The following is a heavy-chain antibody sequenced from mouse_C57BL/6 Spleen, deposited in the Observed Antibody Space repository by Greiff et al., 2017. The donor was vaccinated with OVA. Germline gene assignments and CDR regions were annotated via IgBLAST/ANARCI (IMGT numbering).Heavy chain of an antibody. Sequence: QVHVKQSGAELVKPGASVKISCKASGYAFSSYWVNWVKQRPGKGLEWIGQIYPGDGDTNYNGKFKGKATLTADKSSSTAYMQLSSLTSEDSAVYFCARRDYYGSSSYYYAMDYWGQGTSVTVSS. D-gene: IGHD1-1*01. V-gene: IGHV1-80*01. J-gene: IGHJ4*01. CDR1: GYAFSSYW. CDR3: ARRDYYGSSSYYYAMDY. CDR2: IYPGDGDT.